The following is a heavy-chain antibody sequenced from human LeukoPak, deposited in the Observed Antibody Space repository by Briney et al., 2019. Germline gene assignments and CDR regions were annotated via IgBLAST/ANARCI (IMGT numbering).Heavy chain of an antibody. J-gene: IGHJ3*02. V-gene: IGHV4-4*07. CDR3: ARDPDYDAFDI. Sequence: SETLSLTCTVSGASISTYYWSWIRQPAGKGLEWIGRIYSSGSANYNPSLKSRITMSVDTSKNQFSLKVSSVTAADTAVYYCARDPDYDAFDIWGQGTMVTVSS. D-gene: IGHD4-11*01. CDR1: GASISTYY. CDR2: IYSSGSA.